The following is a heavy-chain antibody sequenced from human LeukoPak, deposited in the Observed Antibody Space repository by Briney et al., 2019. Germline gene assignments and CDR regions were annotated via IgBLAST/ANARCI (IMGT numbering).Heavy chain of an antibody. Sequence: PGGSLRLSCAPSGFTLGSYGMQWARQAPGKGLEWVAFISYDGSNESFGDSVKGRFTISRDNSNNTLYLQMKSLRAEDTGVYYCARGNREDVYWAVPAVEFDYWGQGTLVTVPS. D-gene: IGHD2-2*01. CDR1: GFTLGSYG. CDR3: ARGNREDVYWAVPAVEFDY. CDR2: ISYDGSNE. V-gene: IGHV3-33*05. J-gene: IGHJ4*02.